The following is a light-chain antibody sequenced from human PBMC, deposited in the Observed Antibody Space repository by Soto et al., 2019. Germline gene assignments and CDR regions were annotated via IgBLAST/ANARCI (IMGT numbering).Light chain of an antibody. CDR3: QQRSNWPPT. CDR2: DAS. CDR1: QSVSSY. V-gene: IGKV3-11*01. Sequence: PGERATLSCRASQSVSSYLAWYQQKPGQAPRLLIYDASNRATGIPARFSGSGPGTDFTLTISSLEPEDFAVYYCQQRSNWPPTFGQGTKVDIK. J-gene: IGKJ1*01.